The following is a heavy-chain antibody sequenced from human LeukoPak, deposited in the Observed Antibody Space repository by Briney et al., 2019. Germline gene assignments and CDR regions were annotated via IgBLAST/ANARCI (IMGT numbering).Heavy chain of an antibody. CDR2: ISSSSSYI. D-gene: IGHD1-26*01. CDR1: GFTFSSYS. V-gene: IGHV3-21*01. J-gene: IGHJ3*02. Sequence: GGSLRLSCAASGFTFSSYSMNWVRQAPGKGLEWVSSISSSSSYIYYADSLKGRFTISRDNAKNSLYLQMNSLRAEDTAVYYCARDHGGSYFLEAFDIWGQGTMVTVSS. CDR3: ARDHGGSYFLEAFDI.